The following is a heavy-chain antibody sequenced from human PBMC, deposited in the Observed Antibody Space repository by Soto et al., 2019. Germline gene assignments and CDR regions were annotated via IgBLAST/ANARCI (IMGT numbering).Heavy chain of an antibody. CDR1: GFSFSTYS. Sequence: EVQLVESGGGLVMPGGSLRLSCIASGFSFSTYSMNWVRQAPGRGLEWVSSIRRSGDYTYYADSLKGRFTISRDNAKNSLSLQMISLRAEDTAVYYCARSTSLGGMDVWGQGTTGTVSS. V-gene: IGHV3-21*01. CDR3: ARSTSLGGMDV. J-gene: IGHJ6*02. D-gene: IGHD1-1*01. CDR2: IRRSGDYT.